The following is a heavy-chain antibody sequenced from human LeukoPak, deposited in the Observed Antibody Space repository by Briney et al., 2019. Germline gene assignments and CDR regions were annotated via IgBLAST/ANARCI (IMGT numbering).Heavy chain of an antibody. J-gene: IGHJ6*02. Sequence: GGSLRLSCAASGFTFSSYAMSWVRQAPGKGLEWVSAISGSGGSTYYADSVKGRFTISRDNSKNTLYLQMNSLRAEDTAVYYCAKDFVSRRDSWVDSSSWYGGYYYYGMDVWGQGTTVTVSS. CDR2: ISGSGGST. CDR1: GFTFSSYA. D-gene: IGHD6-13*01. CDR3: AKDFVSRRDSWVDSSSWYGGYYYYGMDV. V-gene: IGHV3-23*01.